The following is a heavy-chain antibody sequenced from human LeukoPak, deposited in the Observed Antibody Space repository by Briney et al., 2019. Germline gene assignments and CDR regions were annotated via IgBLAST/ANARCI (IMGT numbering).Heavy chain of an antibody. J-gene: IGHJ4*02. V-gene: IGHV3-33*01. D-gene: IGHD2-2*01. Sequence: GGSLRLSCVAPGFTFSNYFMHWVRQAPGRGLDWVALIWSDGSSQYYADSVKGRFTISRDNSKNTLYLQMNSLRAEDTAVYYCAGGVPAAIYWGQGTLVTVSS. CDR2: IWSDGSSQ. CDR1: GFTFSNYF. CDR3: AGGVPAAIY.